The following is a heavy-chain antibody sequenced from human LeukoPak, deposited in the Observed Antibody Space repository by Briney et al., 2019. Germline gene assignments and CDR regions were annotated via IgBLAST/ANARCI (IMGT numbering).Heavy chain of an antibody. CDR3: ARASKWVPAAHNWFDP. Sequence: SETLSLTCAVYGGSFSGYYWSWIRQPPGKGLEWIGEINHSGSTNYNPSLKSRVTISVDTSKNQFSLKLSSVTVADTAVYYCARASKWVPAAHNWFDPWGQGTLVTVSS. V-gene: IGHV4-34*01. CDR1: GGSFSGYY. J-gene: IGHJ5*02. CDR2: INHSGST. D-gene: IGHD2-2*01.